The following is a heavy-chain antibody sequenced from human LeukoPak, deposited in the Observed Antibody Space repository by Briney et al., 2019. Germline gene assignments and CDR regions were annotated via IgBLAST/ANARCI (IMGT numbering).Heavy chain of an antibody. CDR2: ISAYNGNT. Sequence: ASVKVSCKASGYTFTSYGISWVRQAPGQGLEWMGWISAYNGNTNYAQKLQGRVTMTTDTSTSTAYMELRSLRSDDTAVYYCAREGLIVGATGCFDYWGQGTLVTVSS. CDR1: GYTFTSYG. D-gene: IGHD1-26*01. CDR3: AREGLIVGATGCFDY. J-gene: IGHJ4*02. V-gene: IGHV1-18*01.